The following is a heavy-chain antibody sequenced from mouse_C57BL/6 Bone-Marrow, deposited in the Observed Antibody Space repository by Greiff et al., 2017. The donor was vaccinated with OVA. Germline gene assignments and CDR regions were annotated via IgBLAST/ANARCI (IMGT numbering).Heavy chain of an antibody. D-gene: IGHD2-3*01. CDR3: ARWDGYYAMDY. CDR2: INPYNGGT. J-gene: IGHJ4*01. V-gene: IGHV1-19*01. CDR1: GYTFTDYY. Sequence: VQLQQSGPVLVKPGASVKMSCKASGYTFTDYYMNWVKQSHGKSLEWIGVINPYNGGTSYNQKFKGKATLTVDKSSSTAYMELNSLTSEDSAVYYCARWDGYYAMDYWGQGTSVTVSS.